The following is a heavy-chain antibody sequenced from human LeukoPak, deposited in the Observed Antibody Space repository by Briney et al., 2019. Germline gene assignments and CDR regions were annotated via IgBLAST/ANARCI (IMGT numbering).Heavy chain of an antibody. CDR3: ARASDTAMVHFDY. Sequence: PSETLSLTCTVSGGSISSGGYYWSWIRQHPGKGLEWIGYIYYSGSTYYNPSLKSRVTISVDTSKNQFSLKLCSVTAADTAVYYCARASDTAMVHFDYWGQGTLVTVSS. V-gene: IGHV4-31*03. CDR2: IYYSGST. CDR1: GGSISSGGYY. D-gene: IGHD5-18*01. J-gene: IGHJ4*02.